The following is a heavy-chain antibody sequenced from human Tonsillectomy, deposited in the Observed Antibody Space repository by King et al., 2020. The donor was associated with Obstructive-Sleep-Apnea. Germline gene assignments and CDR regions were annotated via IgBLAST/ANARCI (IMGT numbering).Heavy chain of an antibody. J-gene: IGHJ4*02. Sequence: HLQLQESGSGLVKPSQTLSLTCAVSGGSISSGGYSWSWIRQPPGKGLEWIGYIYHGGNTYYNPSLRSRVTISVDRSKNQFSLKLNSVTAADTAVYYCARVDNYHYYFDYWGQGTLVAVST. CDR2: IYHGGNT. D-gene: IGHD1-1*01. CDR1: GGSISSGGYS. V-gene: IGHV4-30-2*01. CDR3: ARVDNYHYYFDY.